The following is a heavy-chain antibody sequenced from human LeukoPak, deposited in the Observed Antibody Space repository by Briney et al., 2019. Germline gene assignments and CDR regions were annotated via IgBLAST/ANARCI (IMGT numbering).Heavy chain of an antibody. Sequence: GGSLRLSCAASGFSFSTYGLNWVRQAPGKGLEWVSTISGSGGSTYYADSVKGRFTISRDNSKNTLSLQMNSLRAEDTAIYYCAKTYYTNAFDIWGQGTLVTVSS. J-gene: IGHJ3*02. V-gene: IGHV3-23*01. D-gene: IGHD3-22*01. CDR3: AKTYYTNAFDI. CDR2: ISGSGGST. CDR1: GFSFSTYG.